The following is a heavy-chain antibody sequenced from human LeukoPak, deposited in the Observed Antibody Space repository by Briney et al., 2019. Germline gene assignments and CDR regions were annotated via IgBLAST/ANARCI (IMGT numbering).Heavy chain of an antibody. CDR3: ARDGYSGSYYRLYYFFMDV. V-gene: IGHV3-30*02. CDR1: GFTLSSYA. J-gene: IGHJ6*03. D-gene: IGHD1-26*01. Sequence: GGSLRLSCAASGFTLSSYAMHWVRQAPGKGLEWVAFIRSDGSNKYHADSVKGRFTISRDNSENTLYLQMNSLRGEDTAVYYCARDGYSGSYYRLYYFFMDVWGKGTTVTVSS. CDR2: IRSDGSNK.